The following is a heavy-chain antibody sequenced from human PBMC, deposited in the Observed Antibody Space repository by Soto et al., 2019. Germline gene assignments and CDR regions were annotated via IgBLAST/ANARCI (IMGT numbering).Heavy chain of an antibody. Sequence: GGSLRLSCAASGFTFNNYAMNWVRQAPGKGLEWVATISATGGSTYYADSVKGRFTISRDNSKNTLYLQMNGLRVEDTAVYYCAKDRLAGNFDYWGQGTQVTAPQ. CDR2: ISATGGST. CDR3: AKDRLAGNFDY. V-gene: IGHV3-23*01. CDR1: GFTFNNYA. J-gene: IGHJ4*02.